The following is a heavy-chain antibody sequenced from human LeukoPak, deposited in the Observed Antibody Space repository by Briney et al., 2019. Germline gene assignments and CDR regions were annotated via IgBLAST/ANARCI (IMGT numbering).Heavy chain of an antibody. CDR1: GGTFTSYG. Sequence: ASVKVSCKASGGTFTSYGISWVRQAPGQGLEWMGWISAYNGNTNYAQKLQGRVTMTTDTSTSTAYMELRSLRSDDTAVYYCARGDTPGYSSSWYYFDYWGQRTLVTVSS. CDR3: ARGDTPGYSSSWYYFDY. CDR2: ISAYNGNT. V-gene: IGHV1-18*01. D-gene: IGHD6-13*01. J-gene: IGHJ4*02.